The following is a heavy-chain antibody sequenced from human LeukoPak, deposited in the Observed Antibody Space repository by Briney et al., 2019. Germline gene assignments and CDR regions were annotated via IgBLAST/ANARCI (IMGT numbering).Heavy chain of an antibody. CDR3: ARDEGNCADDCYWHFDL. D-gene: IGHD2-21*02. CDR1: GFTFSSYA. J-gene: IGHJ2*01. CDR2: IKQDGSDK. Sequence: GGSLRLSCAASGFTFSSYAMSWVRQAPGKGLEWVANIKQDGSDKNYVDSVKGRFIISRDNSKNSLDLQMNSLRAEDTAVYYCARDEGNCADDCYWHFDLWGRGTLVAVSS. V-gene: IGHV3-7*01.